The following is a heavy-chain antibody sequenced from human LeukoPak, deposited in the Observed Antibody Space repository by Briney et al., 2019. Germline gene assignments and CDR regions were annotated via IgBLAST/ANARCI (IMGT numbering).Heavy chain of an antibody. D-gene: IGHD5-24*01. Sequence: SVKVSCKASGGTFGSYAISWVRQAPGQGLEWMGGIIPIFGTANYAQKFQGRVTITADESTSTAYMELSSLRSEDTAVYYCARDGEMATILGNWFDPWGQGTLVTVSS. J-gene: IGHJ5*02. CDR2: IIPIFGTA. V-gene: IGHV1-69*13. CDR3: ARDGEMATILGNWFDP. CDR1: GGTFGSYA.